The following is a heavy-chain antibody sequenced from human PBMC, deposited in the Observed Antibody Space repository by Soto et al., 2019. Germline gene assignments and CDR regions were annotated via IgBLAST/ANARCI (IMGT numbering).Heavy chain of an antibody. J-gene: IGHJ4*02. CDR3: ARVGATAEFDY. CDR1: GGSISAYY. D-gene: IGHD1-26*01. Sequence: SETLSLTCSVSGGSISAYYWSWIRQPPGKGLEWIGYMSYSGRTDYNFSLKSRVTISGDTSKNQFSLKLTSVTAADTAVYFCARVGATAEFDYWGLGTLVTVSS. V-gene: IGHV4-59*13. CDR2: MSYSGRT.